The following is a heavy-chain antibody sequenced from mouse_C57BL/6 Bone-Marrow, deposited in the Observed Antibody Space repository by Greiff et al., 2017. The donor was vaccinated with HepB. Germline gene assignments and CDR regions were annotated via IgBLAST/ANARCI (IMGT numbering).Heavy chain of an antibody. V-gene: IGHV2-5*01. CDR3: AKKEGSSYGYFDV. D-gene: IGHD1-1*01. J-gene: IGHJ1*03. CDR2: IWRGGST. Sequence: QVHVKQSGPGLVQPSQRLSITCTVSGFSLTSYGVHWVRQSPGKGLEWLGVIWRGGSTDYNAAFMSRLSITKDNSKSQVFFKMNSLQADDTAIYYCAKKEGSSYGYFDVWGTGTTVTVSS. CDR1: GFSLTSYG.